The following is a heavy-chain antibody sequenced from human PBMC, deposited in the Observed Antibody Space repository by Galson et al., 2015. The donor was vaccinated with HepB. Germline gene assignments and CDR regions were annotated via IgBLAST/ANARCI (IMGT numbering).Heavy chain of an antibody. V-gene: IGHV3-21*01. CDR3: ARDTGGYYDSSGYYWGPFDY. CDR1: GFTFSSYS. Sequence: SLRLSCAASGFTFSSYSMNWVRQAPGKGLEWVSSISSSSSYIYYADSVKGRFTISRDNAKNSLYLQMNSLRAEDTAVYYCARDTGGYYDSSGYYWGPFDYWGQGTLVTVSS. J-gene: IGHJ4*02. CDR2: ISSSSSYI. D-gene: IGHD3-22*01.